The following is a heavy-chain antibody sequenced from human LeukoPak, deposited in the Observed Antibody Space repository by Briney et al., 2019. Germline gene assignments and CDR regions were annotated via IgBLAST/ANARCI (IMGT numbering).Heavy chain of an antibody. V-gene: IGHV4-59*01. J-gene: IGHJ4*02. CDR1: GGSISSYY. CDR2: IYYSGST. D-gene: IGHD6-19*01. Sequence: SETLSLTCTVSGGSISSYYWSWIRQPPGKGLEWIGYIYYSGSTNYNPSLKSRVTISVDTSKNQFSLKLSSVTAADTAVYYCARVSEGSGAGTYFDYWGREPWSPSPQ. CDR3: ARVSEGSGAGTYFDY.